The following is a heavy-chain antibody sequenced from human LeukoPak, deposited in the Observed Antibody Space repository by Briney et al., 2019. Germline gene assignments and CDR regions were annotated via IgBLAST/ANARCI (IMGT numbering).Heavy chain of an antibody. D-gene: IGHD1-26*01. CDR1: GFTFSDYA. CDR3: ARDNRYSGSYYFDY. J-gene: IGHJ4*02. V-gene: IGHV3-30*04. Sequence: GGSLRLSCAASGFTFSDYAMHWLRQAPGKGLEWVAVISYDGSNKYYADSVKGRFTISRDNSKNTLYLQMNSLRAEDTAVYYCARDNRYSGSYYFDYWGQGTLVTVSS. CDR2: ISYDGSNK.